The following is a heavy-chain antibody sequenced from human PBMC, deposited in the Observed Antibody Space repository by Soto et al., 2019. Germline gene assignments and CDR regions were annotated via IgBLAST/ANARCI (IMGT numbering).Heavy chain of an antibody. CDR2: ISAYNGNT. CDR3: ARVQIAARPAYYYYYYGMDV. Sequence: ASVKVSCKASGYTFTSYGISWVRQAPGQGLELMGWISAYNGNTNYAQKLQGRVTMTTDTSTSTAYMELRSLRSDDTAVYYCARVQIAARPAYYYYYYGMDVWGQGTTVTVSS. V-gene: IGHV1-18*01. CDR1: GYTFTSYG. J-gene: IGHJ6*02. D-gene: IGHD6-6*01.